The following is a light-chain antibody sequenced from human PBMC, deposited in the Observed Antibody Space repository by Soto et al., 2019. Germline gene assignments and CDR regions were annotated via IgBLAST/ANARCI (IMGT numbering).Light chain of an antibody. Sequence: QPVLTQPRSVSGSPGQSVTISCTGTGSDAGAYHYVSWYQQHPGKAPKLMIYDVTKRPSGVPDRFSGSKSGNTASLTISGLQAEDEADYYCCSYAGTYTFVLFGGGTKLTVL. CDR1: GSDAGAYHY. V-gene: IGLV2-11*01. CDR2: DVT. J-gene: IGLJ2*01. CDR3: CSYAGTYTFVL.